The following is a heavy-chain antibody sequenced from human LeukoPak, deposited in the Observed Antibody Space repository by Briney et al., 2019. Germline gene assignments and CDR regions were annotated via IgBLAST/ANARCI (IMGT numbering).Heavy chain of an antibody. Sequence: GGSLRLSCAASGFKFSSYWMSWVRQAPGKGLEWVANIKQDGSENYYVDSVKGRFTISRDNAKNSLYLQMNSLRAEDTAVYYCARAKGYYYGSGSLYWGQGTLVTVSS. V-gene: IGHV3-7*04. CDR3: ARAKGYYYGSGSLY. CDR2: IKQDGSEN. CDR1: GFKFSSYW. J-gene: IGHJ4*02. D-gene: IGHD3-10*01.